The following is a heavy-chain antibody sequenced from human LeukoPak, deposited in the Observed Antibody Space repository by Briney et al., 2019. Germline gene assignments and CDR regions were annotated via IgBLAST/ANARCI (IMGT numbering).Heavy chain of an antibody. CDR2: ISYDGSNK. D-gene: IGHD3-22*01. Sequence: GGSLRLSCAASGLIFSSYAMSWVRQAPGKGLEWVAVISYDGSNKYYADSVKGRFTISRDSSKNTLYLQMNSLRAEDTAVYCCASLAGKSDYYDSSGYYVDYWGQGTLVTVSS. J-gene: IGHJ4*02. CDR3: ASLAGKSDYYDSSGYYVDY. V-gene: IGHV3-30*03. CDR1: GLIFSSYA.